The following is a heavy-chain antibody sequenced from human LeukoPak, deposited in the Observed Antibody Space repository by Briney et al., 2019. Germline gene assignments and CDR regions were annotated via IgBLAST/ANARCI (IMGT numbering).Heavy chain of an antibody. CDR1: GYSFTSYW. Sequence: GESLRISCKGSGYSFTSYWISWVRQMPGKGLEWMGRIDPSDSYTNYSPSFQGHVTISADKSISTAHLQWSSLKASDTAMYYCASYGSGSPPLDVWGQGTTVTVSS. CDR3: ASYGSGSPPLDV. V-gene: IGHV5-10-1*01. CDR2: IDPSDSYT. D-gene: IGHD3-10*01. J-gene: IGHJ6*02.